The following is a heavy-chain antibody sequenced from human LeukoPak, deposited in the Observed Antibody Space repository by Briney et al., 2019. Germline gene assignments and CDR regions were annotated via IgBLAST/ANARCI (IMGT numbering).Heavy chain of an antibody. CDR3: ARQFDSSGYYGPGLDY. D-gene: IGHD3-22*01. Sequence: SETLSLTCTVSGGSISSSSYYWGWIRQPPGKGLEWIGSIYYSGSTYYNPSLKSRVTISVDTSKNQFSLKLSSVTAADTAVYYCARQFDSSGYYGPGLDYWGQGTLVTVSS. CDR2: IYYSGST. J-gene: IGHJ4*02. CDR1: GGSISSSSYY. V-gene: IGHV4-39*01.